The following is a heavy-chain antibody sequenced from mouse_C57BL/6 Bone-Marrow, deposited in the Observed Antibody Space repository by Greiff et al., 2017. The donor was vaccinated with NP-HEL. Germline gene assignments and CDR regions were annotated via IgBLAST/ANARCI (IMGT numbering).Heavy chain of an antibody. J-gene: IGHJ4*01. V-gene: IGHV2-2*01. Sequence: QVQLKESGPGLVQPSQSLSITCTVSGFSLTSYGVHWVRQSPGKGLEWLGVIWSGGSTDYNAAFISRLSISKDNSKSQVFVKMNSLQADDTAIYYCARPSTVVAHYYAMDYWGQGTSVTVSS. CDR2: IWSGGST. CDR1: GFSLTSYG. CDR3: ARPSTVVAHYYAMDY. D-gene: IGHD1-1*01.